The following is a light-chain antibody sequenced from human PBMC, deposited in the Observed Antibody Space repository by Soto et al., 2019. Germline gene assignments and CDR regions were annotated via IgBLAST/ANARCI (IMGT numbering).Light chain of an antibody. CDR3: QQYNSYSPWT. CDR2: DAS. CDR1: QSISSW. V-gene: IGKV1-5*01. J-gene: IGKJ1*01. Sequence: DIQTTQSPSTLSASVGDRVTITCRASQSISSWLAWYQQKPGKAPKLLIYDASSLESGVPSRFSGSGSGKEFTLTVSSLQPDDFATYYCQQYNSYSPWTFGQGTKVDIK.